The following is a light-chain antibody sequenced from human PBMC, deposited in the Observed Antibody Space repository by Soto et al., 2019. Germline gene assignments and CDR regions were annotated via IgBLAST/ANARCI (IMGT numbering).Light chain of an antibody. Sequence: DIQMTQSPSSLSASVGDRVTITCRAGQSIGTYLNWYQQKPGKAPKLLIYGASNLQSGVPSRFSGSGSGTHFTLTISSLQPGDSATYFCQQSYSTPPEYTFGRGTKLEIK. CDR1: QSIGTY. CDR3: QQSYSTPPEYT. J-gene: IGKJ2*01. V-gene: IGKV1-39*01. CDR2: GAS.